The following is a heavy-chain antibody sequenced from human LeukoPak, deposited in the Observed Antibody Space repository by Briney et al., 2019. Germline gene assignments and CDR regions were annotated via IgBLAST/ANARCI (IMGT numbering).Heavy chain of an antibody. CDR2: TSGSGDRT. V-gene: IGHV3-23*01. CDR3: AKALGYSSGWYSYLDV. Sequence: PGGSLRLSCAASGFSFSSYAMSWVRQAPGKGLEWVSATSGSGDRTYYAVSVKGRFTISRDNSKNTLYLQMNSLRAKDTAVYYCAKALGYSSGWYSYLDVWGQGTTVTVSS. D-gene: IGHD6-19*01. J-gene: IGHJ6*02. CDR1: GFSFSSYA.